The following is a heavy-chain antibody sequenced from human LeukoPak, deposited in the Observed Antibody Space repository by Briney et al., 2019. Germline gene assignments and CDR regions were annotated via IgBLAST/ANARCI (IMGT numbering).Heavy chain of an antibody. J-gene: IGHJ4*02. CDR2: ISGSGSGT. Sequence: GGSLRLSCAASGFTFSAYAMNWVRQVPVKGLEWVSGISGSGSGTYYADPVKGRFTISRDNSKNTLYLQMNSLRAEDTAVYYCAKDPFHYSSSWSAGGDWGQGTLVTVSS. CDR1: GFTFSAYA. CDR3: AKDPFHYSSSWSAGGD. V-gene: IGHV3-23*01. D-gene: IGHD6-13*01.